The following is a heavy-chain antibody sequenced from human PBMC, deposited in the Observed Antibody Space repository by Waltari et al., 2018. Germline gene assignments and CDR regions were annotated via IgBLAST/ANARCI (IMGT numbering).Heavy chain of an antibody. V-gene: IGHV1-2*06. CDR2: INPNSGGT. J-gene: IGHJ3*02. D-gene: IGHD1-26*01. CDR1: GYTFTGYY. CDR3: ARDVFSGSYYYDAFDI. Sequence: QVQLVQSGAEVKKPGASVKVSCKASGYTFTGYYMHWVRQAPGQGLEWMGRINPNSGGTNYAQKFQGRVTMTRDTSISTAYMELSRLRSDDTAVYYCARDVFSGSYYYDAFDIRGQGTMVTVSS.